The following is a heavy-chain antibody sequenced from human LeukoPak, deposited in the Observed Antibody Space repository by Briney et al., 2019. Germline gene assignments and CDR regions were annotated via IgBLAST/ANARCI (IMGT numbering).Heavy chain of an antibody. CDR3: ARASSLVLVTARNWFDT. CDR1: GYTFTSYD. Sequence: VASVKVSCKASGYTFTSYDINWVRQAPGQGLEWMGGIIPVYDSTKYAQKFQGRVTITADKSTYTAYMELSSLRSEDTAVYYCARASSLVLVTARNWFDTWGQGTLVTVSS. CDR2: IIPVYDST. V-gene: IGHV1-69*06. J-gene: IGHJ5*02. D-gene: IGHD2-21*02.